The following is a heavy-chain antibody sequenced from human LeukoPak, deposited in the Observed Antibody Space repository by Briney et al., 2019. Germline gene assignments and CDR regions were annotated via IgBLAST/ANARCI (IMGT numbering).Heavy chain of an antibody. CDR2: ICYSGST. J-gene: IGHJ6*03. CDR3: ARSTSSSSWYVSYYMDV. CDR1: GGSVSSGISY. V-gene: IGHV4-61*01. Sequence: PSETLSLTCTVSGGSVSSGISYWSWIRQPPGEGLECIGYICYSGSTNYNPSLKSRVTISVDTSKNQFSLKLSSVTAADTAVYYCARSTSSSSWYVSYYMDVWGKGTTVTVSS. D-gene: IGHD6-13*01.